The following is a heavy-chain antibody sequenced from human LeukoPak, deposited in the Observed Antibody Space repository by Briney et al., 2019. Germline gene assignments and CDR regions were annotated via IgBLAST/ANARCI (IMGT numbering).Heavy chain of an antibody. Sequence: GGSLRLSCVGSGFTFSNYWVHWVRQVPGQGLVWVSRINVEGSRTDYADSVRGRFTISRDNVKNTLYLQMNSLTAEDTAVYYCVRSMSGRNDLWGQGTLVTVSS. CDR3: VRSMSGRNDL. J-gene: IGHJ5*02. D-gene: IGHD3-3*01. CDR2: INVEGSRT. CDR1: GFTFSNYW. V-gene: IGHV3-74*01.